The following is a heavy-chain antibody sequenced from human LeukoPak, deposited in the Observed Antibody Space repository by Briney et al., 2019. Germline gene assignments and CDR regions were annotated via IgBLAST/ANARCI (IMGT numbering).Heavy chain of an antibody. V-gene: IGHV1-2*06. CDR1: GYTFTGYY. Sequence: ASVKVSCKASGYTFTGYYMHWVRQAPGQGLEWMGRINPNSGGTNYAQKFQGRVTMTRDTSISTAYMELSRLRSDDTAVYYRASGAPSYCSGGSCYRGFDYWGQGTLVTVSS. J-gene: IGHJ4*02. CDR3: ASGAPSYCSGGSCYRGFDY. D-gene: IGHD2-15*01. CDR2: INPNSGGT.